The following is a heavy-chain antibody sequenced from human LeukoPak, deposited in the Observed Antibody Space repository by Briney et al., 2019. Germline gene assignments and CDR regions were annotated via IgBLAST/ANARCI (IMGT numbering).Heavy chain of an antibody. CDR1: GGIFSSYA. CDR2: IIPIFGTA. D-gene: IGHD4-17*01. Sequence: SVKVSCKASGGIFSSYAISWVRQAPGQGLEWMGGIIPIFGTANYAQKFQGRVTITTDESTSTAYMELSSLRSEDTAVYYCARAASGDLPPDYWGQGTLVTVSS. J-gene: IGHJ4*02. CDR3: ARAASGDLPPDY. V-gene: IGHV1-69*05.